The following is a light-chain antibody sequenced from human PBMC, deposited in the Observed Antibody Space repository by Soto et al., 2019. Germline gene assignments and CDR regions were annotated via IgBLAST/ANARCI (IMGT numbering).Light chain of an antibody. CDR2: EIR. CDR3: SSYTSSSAL. J-gene: IGLJ1*01. Sequence: QSALTQPASVSGSPAQTITIYSTRTSSDVGSYNYASQNQQHPTKPHKPMIYEIRDRPSGISSRFSASKSGNTVSLTIAVLPTEEEADYYCSSYTSSSALFGSGTKVTV. V-gene: IGLV2-14*01. CDR1: SSDVGSYNY.